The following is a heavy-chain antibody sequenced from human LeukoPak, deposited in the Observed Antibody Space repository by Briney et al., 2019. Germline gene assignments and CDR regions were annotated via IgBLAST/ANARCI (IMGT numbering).Heavy chain of an antibody. CDR1: GFTFSSYW. V-gene: IGHV3-7*01. J-gene: IGHJ4*02. D-gene: IGHD3-10*01. CDR2: IKQDGSEK. Sequence: GGSLRLSCAASGFTFSSYWMSWVRQAPGKGLEWVANIKQDGSEKYYVDSVKGRFTISRDNAKNSLYLQMNSLRAEDTAVYYCAREGGYYGSGSFDIWGQGTLVTVSS. CDR3: AREGGYYGSGSFDI.